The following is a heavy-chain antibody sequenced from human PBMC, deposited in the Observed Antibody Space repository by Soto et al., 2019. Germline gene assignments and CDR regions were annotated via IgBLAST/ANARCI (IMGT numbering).Heavy chain of an antibody. J-gene: IGHJ6*02. CDR2: IIYNGST. CDR1: GGTLSSGGYY. D-gene: IGHD3-16*02. Sequence: TETLKSTSTASGGTLSSGGYYWIWMRRPTEKTLELLGYIIYNGSTKYNHSLKSRVNISVDTSKNQFSLKLSSVTAADTAVYYCARALLLRLGDLSVRSTDYGMDVWGQGTTV. V-gene: IGHV4-61*08. CDR3: ARALLLRLGDLSVRSTDYGMDV.